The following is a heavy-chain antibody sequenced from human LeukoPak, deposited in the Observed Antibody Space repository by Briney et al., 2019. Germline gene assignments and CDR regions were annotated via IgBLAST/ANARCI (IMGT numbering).Heavy chain of an antibody. CDR2: IRYDGSNK. V-gene: IGHV3-30*02. D-gene: IGHD5-18*01. J-gene: IGHJ4*02. CDR1: GFTFSSYG. Sequence: SGGSLRLSCAAFGFTFSSYGMHWVRQAPGKGLEWVAFIRYDGSNKYYADSVKGRFTISRDNSKNTLYLQMNSLRAEDTAVYYCAKESVIQLSFHETQIDYWGQGTLVTVSS. CDR3: AKESVIQLSFHETQIDY.